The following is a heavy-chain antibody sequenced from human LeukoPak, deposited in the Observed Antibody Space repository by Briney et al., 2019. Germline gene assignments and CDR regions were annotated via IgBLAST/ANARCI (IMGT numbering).Heavy chain of an antibody. V-gene: IGHV3-30*18. CDR3: AKESVATTYYYYYGMDV. D-gene: IGHD5-12*01. CDR2: ISYDGSNK. Sequence: GRSLRLSCAASGFTFSSYGMHWVRQAPGKGLEWVAVISYDGSNKYYADSVKGRFTISRDNSKNTLYLQMNSLRAEDTAVYYCAKESVATTYYYYYGMDVWGQGTTVTVSS. J-gene: IGHJ6*02. CDR1: GFTFSSYG.